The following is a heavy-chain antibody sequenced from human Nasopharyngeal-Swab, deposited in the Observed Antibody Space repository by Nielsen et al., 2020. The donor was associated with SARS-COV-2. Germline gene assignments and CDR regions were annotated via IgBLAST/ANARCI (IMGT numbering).Heavy chain of an antibody. Sequence: GESLKISCAASGFTFSSYGMYWVRQAPGKGLEWVAVIWYDGSNKYYADSVKGRFTISRDNSKNTLYLQMNSLRAEDTAVYYCARDQYYDNSGYYYYGMDVWGQGTTVTVSS. CDR2: IWYDGSNK. D-gene: IGHD3-22*01. J-gene: IGHJ6*02. CDR3: ARDQYYDNSGYYYYGMDV. CDR1: GFTFSSYG. V-gene: IGHV3-33*01.